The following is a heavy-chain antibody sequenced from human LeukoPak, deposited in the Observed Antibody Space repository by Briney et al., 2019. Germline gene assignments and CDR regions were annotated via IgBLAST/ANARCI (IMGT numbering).Heavy chain of an antibody. D-gene: IGHD5-12*01. Sequence: SETLSLTCTVSGGSISSYYWSWIRQPPGKGLEWIGYIYYSGSTNYNPSLKSRVTISVDTSKNQFSLKLSSVTAADTAVYYCGGYDVALDAFDIWGQGTMVTVSS. CDR1: GGSISSYY. J-gene: IGHJ3*02. CDR2: IYYSGST. V-gene: IGHV4-59*01. CDR3: GGYDVALDAFDI.